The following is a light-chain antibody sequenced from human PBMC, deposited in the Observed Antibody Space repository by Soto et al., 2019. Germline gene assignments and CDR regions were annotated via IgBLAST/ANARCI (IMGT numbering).Light chain of an antibody. V-gene: IGKV1-39*01. CDR2: SAS. Sequence: DIQMTQSPSSLSASVGDRITITCRASQNINTFLNWYQQKPGRAPNLLISSASISLSGVPSRFTGSGSGTEFTITVSSLQPEDFANYYCQQTFNTPRTFGQGTRVETK. CDR1: QNINTF. J-gene: IGKJ1*01. CDR3: QQTFNTPRT.